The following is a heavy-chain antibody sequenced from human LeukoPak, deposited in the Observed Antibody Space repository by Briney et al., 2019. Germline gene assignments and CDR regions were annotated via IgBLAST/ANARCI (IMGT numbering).Heavy chain of an antibody. Sequence: ASVKVSRKASGYTFTSYGISWVRQAPGQGLEWMGWISAYNGNTNYAQKLQGRVTMTTDTSTSTAYMELRSLRSDDTAVYYCAKHPNIVATTDYFDYWGQGTLVTVSS. CDR3: AKHPNIVATTDYFDY. D-gene: IGHD5-12*01. V-gene: IGHV1-18*01. CDR2: ISAYNGNT. CDR1: GYTFTSYG. J-gene: IGHJ4*02.